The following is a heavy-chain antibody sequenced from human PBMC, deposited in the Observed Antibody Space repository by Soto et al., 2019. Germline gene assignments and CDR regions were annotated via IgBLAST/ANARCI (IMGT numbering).Heavy chain of an antibody. Sequence: SETLSLTCAVYGGSFNGYYWSWIRQPPGKGLEWIGEINHSGSTNYNPSLKSRVTISVDTSKNQFSLKLSSVTAADTAVYYCARPDVKWSHAFDIWGQGTMVTVSS. CDR1: GGSFNGYY. V-gene: IGHV4-34*01. J-gene: IGHJ3*02. CDR2: INHSGST. D-gene: IGHD1-26*01. CDR3: ARPDVKWSHAFDI.